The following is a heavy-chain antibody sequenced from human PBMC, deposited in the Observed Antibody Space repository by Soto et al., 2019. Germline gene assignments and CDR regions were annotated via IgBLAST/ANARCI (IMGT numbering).Heavy chain of an antibody. CDR3: AKGRYSSSWYYWFDP. J-gene: IGHJ5*02. D-gene: IGHD6-13*01. CDR1: GFTFSSYA. V-gene: IGHV3-23*01. CDR2: ISGSGGST. Sequence: EVLLLESGGGLVQPGGSLRLSCAASGFTFSSYAMSWVRQAPGKGLEWVSAISGSGGSTYYADSVKGRFTISRDNSKNTLYLQMNSLRAEDTAVYYCAKGRYSSSWYYWFDPWGQGTLVTVSS.